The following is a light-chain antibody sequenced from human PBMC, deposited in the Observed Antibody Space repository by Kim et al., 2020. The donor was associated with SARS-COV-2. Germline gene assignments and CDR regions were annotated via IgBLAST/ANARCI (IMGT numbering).Light chain of an antibody. J-gene: IGKJ1*01. Sequence: ERATLNCKSSQRVILNSNNNLAWYQQKPGQPPKLLIYWASTRESGVPDRFSGSGSGTDFTLTISSLQAEDVAVYYCQQYYSIPWTFGQGTKVDIK. CDR3: QQYYSIPWT. CDR2: WAS. V-gene: IGKV4-1*01. CDR1: QRVILNSNNN.